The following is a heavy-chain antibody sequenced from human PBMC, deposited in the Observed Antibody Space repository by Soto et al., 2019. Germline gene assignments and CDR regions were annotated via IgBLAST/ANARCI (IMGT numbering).Heavy chain of an antibody. D-gene: IGHD3-22*01. J-gene: IGHJ4*02. Sequence: QVQLVQSGAEVKKPGSSVTVSCKASGGTFSSYAISWVRQAPGQGLEWMGGIIPIFGTANYAEKFQGRVTITADESTSTAYVELGSLRSEDTDVYYCARSRAYYYDSSGYDSEFDNWGQGILVTVSS. CDR3: ARSRAYYYDSSGYDSEFDN. CDR1: GGTFSSYA. V-gene: IGHV1-69*01. CDR2: IIPIFGTA.